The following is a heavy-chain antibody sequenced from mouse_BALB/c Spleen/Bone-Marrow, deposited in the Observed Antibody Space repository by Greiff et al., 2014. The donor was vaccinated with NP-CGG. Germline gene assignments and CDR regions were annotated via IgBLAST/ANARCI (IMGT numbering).Heavy chain of an antibody. J-gene: IGHJ3*01. CDR1: GFNIKDTY. D-gene: IGHD1-1*01. Sequence: ESGAEPVKPGASVKLSCTASGFNIKDTYMHWVKQRPEQGLEWIGRIDPANGNTKYDPKFQGKATITADTSSNTAYLQLSSLTSEDTAVYYCASYYYGSSYGFAYWGQGTLVTVSA. CDR3: ASYYYGSSYGFAY. V-gene: IGHV14-3*02. CDR2: IDPANGNT.